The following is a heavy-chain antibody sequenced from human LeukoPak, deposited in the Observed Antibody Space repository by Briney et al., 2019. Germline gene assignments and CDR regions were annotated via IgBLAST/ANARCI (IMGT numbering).Heavy chain of an antibody. CDR1: GGSFSGYY. V-gene: IGHV4-34*01. J-gene: IGHJ3*02. CDR3: ARITYYYDSSGPI. Sequence: PSETLSLTCAVYGGSFSGYYWSWIRQPPGKGLEWIGEINHSGSTNYNPSLKSRVTISVDMSKNQFSLKLSSVTAADTAVYYCARITYYYDSSGPIWGQGTMVTVSS. CDR2: INHSGST. D-gene: IGHD3-22*01.